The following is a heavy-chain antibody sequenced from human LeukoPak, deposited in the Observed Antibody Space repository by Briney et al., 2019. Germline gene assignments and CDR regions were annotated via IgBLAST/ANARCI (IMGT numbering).Heavy chain of an antibody. CDR1: GFTFSSYW. D-gene: IGHD2-21*02. J-gene: IGHJ6*03. Sequence: GGSLRLSCAASGFTFSSYWMSWVRQAPGKGLEWVSYISSSGSTIYYADSVKGRFTISRDNAKNSLYLQMNSLRAEDTAVYYCAAVVTAPYYYYYMDVWGKGTTVTISS. V-gene: IGHV3-48*04. CDR3: AAVVTAPYYYYYMDV. CDR2: ISSSGSTI.